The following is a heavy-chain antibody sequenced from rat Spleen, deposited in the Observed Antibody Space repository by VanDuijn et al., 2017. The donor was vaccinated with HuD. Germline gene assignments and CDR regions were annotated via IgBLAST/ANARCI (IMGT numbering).Heavy chain of an antibody. CDR1: GFSLTSNG. V-gene: IGHV2S12*01. D-gene: IGHD2-2*01. Sequence: QVHLKESGPGLVQSSQTLSLTCTVSGFSLTSNGVSWVRQPPGEGLEWIAAISTGGNTYYNSALSSRLSISRDTSKSQVFLKVDSLRSEDTATYHCARAGYLRDWYFDFWGPGAMVTVSS. CDR2: ISTGGNT. CDR3: ARAGYLRDWYFDF. J-gene: IGHJ1*01.